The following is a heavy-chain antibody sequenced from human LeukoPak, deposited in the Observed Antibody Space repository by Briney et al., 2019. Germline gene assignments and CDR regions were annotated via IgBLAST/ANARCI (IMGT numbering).Heavy chain of an antibody. Sequence: ASVKVSCKASGYTFTSYYIQWVRQAPGQGLEWMGWINPKSGGTNYAQKFQGRVTMTRDTSISTAYMELSRLRSDDTAMYYCAREDGGSYQGNWFDPWGQGTLVTVSS. D-gene: IGHD1-26*01. CDR2: INPKSGGT. CDR3: AREDGGSYQGNWFDP. CDR1: GYTFTSYY. V-gene: IGHV1-2*02. J-gene: IGHJ5*02.